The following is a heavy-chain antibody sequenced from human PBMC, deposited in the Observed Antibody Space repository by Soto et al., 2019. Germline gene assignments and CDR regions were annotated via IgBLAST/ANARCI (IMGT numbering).Heavy chain of an antibody. D-gene: IGHD1-26*01. J-gene: IGHJ4*02. CDR1: GFTFSNYW. V-gene: IGHV3-74*01. CDR3: VRASGNYFFDY. Sequence: EVQLVESGGGLVQPGGSLRLSCAVSGFTFSNYWMHWVRQAPGKGLVWVSRIKSDGSITTYADSVKGRFTISRDNAKNTLYLQMNNVRGEDTAVYYCVRASGNYFFDYWGQGTRVTVSS. CDR2: IKSDGSIT.